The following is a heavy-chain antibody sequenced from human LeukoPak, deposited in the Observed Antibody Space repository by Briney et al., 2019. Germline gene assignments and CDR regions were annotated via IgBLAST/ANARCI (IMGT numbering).Heavy chain of an antibody. CDR3: ARGGSRQISSSDFDS. CDR2: IYYSGST. J-gene: IGHJ4*02. V-gene: IGHV4-59*01. D-gene: IGHD6-6*01. Sequence: SETLSLTCTVSGASFKSYYWNWIRQPPGKGLEWIGYIYYSGSTNYIPSLKSRVTISVDTSKNQFSLKLSSVTAADTAVYYCARGGSRQISSSDFDSWGQGTLVTVSS. CDR1: GASFKSYY.